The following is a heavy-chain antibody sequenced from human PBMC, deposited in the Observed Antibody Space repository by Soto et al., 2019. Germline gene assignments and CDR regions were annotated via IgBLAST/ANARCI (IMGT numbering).Heavy chain of an antibody. CDR2: IHHTGST. V-gene: IGHV4-39*01. J-gene: IGHJ5*02. CDR1: GRSLSEINSY. D-gene: IGHD5-12*01. CDR3: ARPEGGYGSGYSWYDP. Sequence: SETLSLTCSVSGRSLSEINSYWGWIRQTPGEGLEWIGTIHHTGSTYYNPSLKSRVIISLETSRNQFSLKLSSVTAADTALYYCARPEGGYGSGYSWYDPWGQGTRVNVSS.